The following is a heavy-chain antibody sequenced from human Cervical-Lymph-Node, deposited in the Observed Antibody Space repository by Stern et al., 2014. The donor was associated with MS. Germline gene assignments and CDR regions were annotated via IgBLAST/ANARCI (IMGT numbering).Heavy chain of an antibody. J-gene: IGHJ4*02. Sequence: DQLVEPGGGVVQPGRSLRLSCAASGFPFSNSGMHWVRQAPGRGLECVALISYDGSSRIYADSVKRRFTISRDTSKNTLYLQMNSLRADDTAVYYCAKAPVVYSAPLDYWGQGTLVTVSS. D-gene: IGHD4-23*01. CDR3: AKAPVVYSAPLDY. V-gene: IGHV3-30*18. CDR1: GFPFSNSG. CDR2: ISYDGSSR.